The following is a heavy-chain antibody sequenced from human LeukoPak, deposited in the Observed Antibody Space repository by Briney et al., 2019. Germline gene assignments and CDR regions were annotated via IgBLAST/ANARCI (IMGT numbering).Heavy chain of an antibody. J-gene: IGHJ4*02. Sequence: SETLSLTCTVSGGSISSYHWSWIRQPPGKGLEWIGYIYYSGSTNYNPSLKSRVTISVDTSKNQFSLKLSSVTAADTAVYYCARRGSLGYSYGLYYFDYWGQGTLVTVSS. CDR2: IYYSGST. CDR1: GGSISSYH. CDR3: ARRGSLGYSYGLYYFDY. V-gene: IGHV4-59*08. D-gene: IGHD5-18*01.